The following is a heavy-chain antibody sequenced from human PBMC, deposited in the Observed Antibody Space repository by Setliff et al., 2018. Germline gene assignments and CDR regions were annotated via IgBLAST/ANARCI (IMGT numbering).Heavy chain of an antibody. CDR1: GYTFITYG. Sequence: ASVKVSCKASGYTFITYGFSWVRQAPGQGLEWLGSISPYSGNTNYPQWLQDRVTMTIDTSATTVYMELQSLRSDDTAVYCCVRSSAPQVVLAADFDFWGQGTPVTVSS. V-gene: IGHV1-18*01. CDR2: ISPYSGNT. D-gene: IGHD6-19*01. CDR3: VRSSAPQVVLAADFDF. J-gene: IGHJ4*02.